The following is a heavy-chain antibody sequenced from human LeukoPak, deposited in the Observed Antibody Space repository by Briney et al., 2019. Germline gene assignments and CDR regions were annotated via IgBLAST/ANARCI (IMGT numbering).Heavy chain of an antibody. J-gene: IGHJ6*02. D-gene: IGHD3-16*01. Sequence: PGGSLRLSCAASGFTFSNHWMHWVRQTPEKGLVWVSNISPDGSRTDYADSVKGRFTISRDNAKNSLYLQMSNLRAEDTAVYFCARGGGLDVWGQGATVTVSS. CDR3: ARGGGLDV. CDR2: ISPDGSRT. CDR1: GFTFSNHW. V-gene: IGHV3-74*01.